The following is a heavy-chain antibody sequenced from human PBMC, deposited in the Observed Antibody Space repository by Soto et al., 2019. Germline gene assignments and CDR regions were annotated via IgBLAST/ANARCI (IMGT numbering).Heavy chain of an antibody. D-gene: IGHD1-1*01. CDR1: GESFRGYF. J-gene: IGHJ4*02. CDR3: ARRTAETNVDY. Sequence: QVQLQQWGAGLLKPSETLSLTCADYGESFRGYFWTWIRQPPGKGLEWIGEINHSGSTQYNPSLKSRVTISLDTSKTRCTLNVRSVTAADAAVYYCARRTAETNVDYWGQGNLVTVSS. CDR2: INHSGST. V-gene: IGHV4-34*01.